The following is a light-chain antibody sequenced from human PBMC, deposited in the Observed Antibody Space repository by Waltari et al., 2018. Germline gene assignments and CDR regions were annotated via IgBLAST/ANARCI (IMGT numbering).Light chain of an antibody. J-gene: IGKJ1*01. CDR3: QQYDGHPST. V-gene: IGKV1-5*03. Sequence: DIQMTQSPSTLSASVGDRVTITCRASQSITNWVAWYQQKPGMPPKLLIYRVSSLEAGVPSRISGSGTGTEYSLTISSLQPADSATYYCQQYDGHPSTFGQGTKVEIK. CDR1: QSITNW. CDR2: RVS.